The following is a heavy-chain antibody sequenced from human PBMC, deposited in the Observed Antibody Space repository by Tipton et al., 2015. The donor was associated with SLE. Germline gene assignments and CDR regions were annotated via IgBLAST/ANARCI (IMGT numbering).Heavy chain of an antibody. CDR2: IGTAGDA. CDR3: ARARLGTAFDI. J-gene: IGHJ3*02. D-gene: IGHD7-27*01. CDR1: GFTFSSYD. V-gene: IGHV3-13*01. Sequence: GSLRLSCAASGFTFSSYDMHWVRQATGKGLEWVSAIGTAGDAYYPGSVKGRFTISRHNSKNTLYLQMNSLRAEDTAVYYCARARLGTAFDIWGQGTMVTVSS.